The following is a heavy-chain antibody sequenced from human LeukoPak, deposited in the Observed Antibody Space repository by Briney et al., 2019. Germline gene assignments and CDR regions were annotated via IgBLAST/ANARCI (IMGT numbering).Heavy chain of an antibody. CDR2: IIPIFGTA. CDR3: ARDQAPWDFWSGYRLDY. V-gene: IGHV1-69*01. CDR1: GGTFSSYA. D-gene: IGHD3-3*01. J-gene: IGHJ4*02. Sequence: SAKVSCXASGGTFSSYAISWVRQAPGQGLEWMGGIIPIFGTANYAQKFQGRVTITADESTSTAYMELSSLRSEDTAVYYCARDQAPWDFWSGYRLDYWGQGTLVTVSS.